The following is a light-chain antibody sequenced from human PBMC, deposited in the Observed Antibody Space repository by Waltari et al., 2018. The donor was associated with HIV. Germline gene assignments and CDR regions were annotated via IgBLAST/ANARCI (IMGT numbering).Light chain of an antibody. CDR2: GNT. Sequence: QSVLTQPPSLSGAPGQTVTISCTGTSSNIGADYHVHWYQQRPGTAPKLLIYGNTIRPSGVPDRLSGSKSGTSASRGISGLQADDEADYYCQSYDSSLSAWVFGGGTKLTVL. J-gene: IGLJ3*02. V-gene: IGLV1-40*01. CDR1: SSNIGADYH. CDR3: QSYDSSLSAWV.